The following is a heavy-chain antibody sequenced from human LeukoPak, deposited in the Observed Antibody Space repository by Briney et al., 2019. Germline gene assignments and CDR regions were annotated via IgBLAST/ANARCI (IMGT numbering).Heavy chain of an antibody. D-gene: IGHD4-11*01. CDR3: ARGPLTTMWFYYYYYGMDV. CDR2: IIPIFGTA. J-gene: IGHJ6*02. CDR1: GYTFTSYA. V-gene: IGHV1-69*13. Sequence: ASVTVSCKASGYTFTSYAMHWVRQAPGQRLEWMGGIIPIFGTANYAQKFQGRVTITADESTSTAYMELSSLRSEDTAVYYCARGPLTTMWFYYYYYGMDVWGQGTTVTVSS.